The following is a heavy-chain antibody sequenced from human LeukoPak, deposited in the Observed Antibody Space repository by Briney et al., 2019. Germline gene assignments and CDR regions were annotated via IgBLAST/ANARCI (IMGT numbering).Heavy chain of an antibody. CDR2: ISYDGSNK. CDR3: ARDLSRIWSGYHTMDV. D-gene: IGHD3-3*01. CDR1: GFTFSSYA. Sequence: GGSLRLSCAASGFTFSSYAMHWVRQAPGKGLEWVAVISYDGSNKYYADSVKGRFTTSRDNSKNTLYLQMNTLRAEDTAVYYCARDLSRIWSGYHTMDVWGQGTTVTVSS. J-gene: IGHJ6*02. V-gene: IGHV3-30-3*01.